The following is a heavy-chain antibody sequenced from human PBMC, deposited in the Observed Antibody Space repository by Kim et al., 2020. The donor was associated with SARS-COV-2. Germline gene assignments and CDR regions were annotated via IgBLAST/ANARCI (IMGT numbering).Heavy chain of an antibody. CDR2: IYYSGST. V-gene: IGHV4-61*01. CDR3: ARDKGGPRDYYWYFDL. D-gene: IGHD4-17*01. J-gene: IGHJ2*01. CDR1: GGSVSSGSYY. Sequence: SETLSLTCTVSGGSVSSGSYYWSWIRQPPGKGLEWIGYIYYSGSTNYNPSLKSRVTISVDTSKNQFSLKLSSVTAADTAVYYCARDKGGPRDYYWYFDLWGRGTLVTVSS.